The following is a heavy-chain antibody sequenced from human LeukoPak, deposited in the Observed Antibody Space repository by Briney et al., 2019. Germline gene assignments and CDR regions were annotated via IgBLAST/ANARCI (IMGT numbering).Heavy chain of an antibody. CDR2: MNPNSGNT. CDR3: ARGLIGTMVRGVIVY. Sequence: ASVKVSRKASGYTFTSYDINWVRQATGQGLEWMGWMNPNSGNTGYAQKFQGRVTMTRNTSISTAYMELSSLRSEDTAVYYCARGLIGTMVRGVIVYWGQGTLVTVSS. V-gene: IGHV1-8*01. CDR1: GYTFTSYD. J-gene: IGHJ4*02. D-gene: IGHD3-10*01.